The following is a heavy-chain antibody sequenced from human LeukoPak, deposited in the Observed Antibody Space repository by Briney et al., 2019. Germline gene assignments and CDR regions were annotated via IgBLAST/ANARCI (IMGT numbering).Heavy chain of an antibody. CDR3: AKASSGWYSFDY. CDR2: ISGSGGST. Sequence: GRSLRLSCAASGFTVSSNYMSWVRQAPGKGLEWVSAISGSGGSTNYADSVKGRFTISRDNSKNTLYLQMNSLRAEDTAIYYCAKASSGWYSFDYWGQGTLVTVSS. CDR1: GFTVSSNY. J-gene: IGHJ4*02. V-gene: IGHV3-23*01. D-gene: IGHD6-19*01.